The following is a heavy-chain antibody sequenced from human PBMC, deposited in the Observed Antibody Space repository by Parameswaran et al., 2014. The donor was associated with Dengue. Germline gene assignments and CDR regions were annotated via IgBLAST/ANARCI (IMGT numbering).Heavy chain of an antibody. Sequence: SETLSLTCTVSGDSISSGSYYWSWIRQPAGKGLEWIGEINHSGSTNYNPSLKSRVTISVDTSKNQFSLKLSSVTAADTAVYYCARGRSDFWSGYSVYYYYGMDVWGQGTTVTVSS. CDR1: GDSISSGSYY. V-gene: IGHV4-61*10. J-gene: IGHJ6*02. CDR3: ARGRSDFWSGYSVYYYYGMDV. D-gene: IGHD3-3*01. CDR2: INHSGST.